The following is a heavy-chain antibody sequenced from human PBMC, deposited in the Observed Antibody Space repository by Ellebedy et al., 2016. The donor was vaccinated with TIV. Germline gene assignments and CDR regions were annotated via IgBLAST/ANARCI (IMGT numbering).Heavy chain of an antibody. CDR1: GGSFSGYY. CDR2: INHSGST. D-gene: IGHD3-10*01. J-gene: IGHJ4*02. CDR3: ARTWFGV. Sequence: SETLSLXXAVYGGSFSGYYWSWIRQPPGKGLEWIGEINHSGSTNYNPSLKSRVTISVDTSKNQFSLKLSSVTAADTAVYYCARTWFGVWGQGALVTVSS. V-gene: IGHV4-34*01.